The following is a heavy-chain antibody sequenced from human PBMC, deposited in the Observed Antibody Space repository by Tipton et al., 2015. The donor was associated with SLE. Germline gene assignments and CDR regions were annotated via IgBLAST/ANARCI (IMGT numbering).Heavy chain of an antibody. V-gene: IGHV4-39*07. CDR1: GGSISSSSYY. D-gene: IGHD1-26*01. Sequence: TLSLTCTVSGGSISSSSYYWGWLRQPPGKGLEWIGSIYYSGSTYYNPSLKSRVTISVDTSKNQFSLKLSSVTAADTAVYYCARIAGSYSHAFDIWGQGTMVTVSS. J-gene: IGHJ3*02. CDR3: ARIAGSYSHAFDI. CDR2: IYYSGST.